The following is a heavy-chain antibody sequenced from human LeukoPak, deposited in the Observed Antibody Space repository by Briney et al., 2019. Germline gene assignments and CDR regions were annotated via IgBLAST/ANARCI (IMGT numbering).Heavy chain of an antibody. V-gene: IGHV4-38-2*02. CDR1: SYSISSGFY. J-gene: IGHJ3*02. Sequence: SETLSLTCSVSSYSISSGFYWGWIRQPPGKGLEWIGSIFHSGSTYYNPSLKSRVTISLDTSKNQFSLKLNSVTAADTAVYYCARANYYDTSGYSRGAFDIWGQGTMVTVSS. CDR3: ARANYYDTSGYSRGAFDI. CDR2: IFHSGST. D-gene: IGHD3-22*01.